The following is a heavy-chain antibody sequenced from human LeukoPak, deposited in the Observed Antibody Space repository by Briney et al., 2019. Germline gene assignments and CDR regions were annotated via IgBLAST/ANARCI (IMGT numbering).Heavy chain of an antibody. Sequence: SETLSLTCTVSSGSIIRYHWSWIRQSAEKGLEWLGRISTSGSPNYNPSLRSRVNMSADTSKNQVSLQVTSVTAADTAVYYCARGRDTALNYFDLWGRGTLVTVSS. CDR2: ISTSGSP. CDR1: SGSIIRYH. D-gene: IGHD5-18*01. V-gene: IGHV4-4*07. J-gene: IGHJ2*01. CDR3: ARGRDTALNYFDL.